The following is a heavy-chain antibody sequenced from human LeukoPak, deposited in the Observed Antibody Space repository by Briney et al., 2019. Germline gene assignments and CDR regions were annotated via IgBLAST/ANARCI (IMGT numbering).Heavy chain of an antibody. CDR1: GGSISSYY. D-gene: IGHD3-22*01. CDR3: ARESPPYPDSSGDDAFDI. CDR2: IYYSGST. J-gene: IGHJ3*02. V-gene: IGHV4-59*01. Sequence: SETLSLTCTVSGGSISSYYWSWIRQPPGKGLEWIGYIYYSGSTNYNPSLKSRVTISVDTSKNQFSLKLSSVTAADTAVYYCARESPPYPDSSGDDAFDIWGQGTMVTVSS.